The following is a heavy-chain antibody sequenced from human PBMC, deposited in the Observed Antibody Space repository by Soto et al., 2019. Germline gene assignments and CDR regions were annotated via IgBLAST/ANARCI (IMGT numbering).Heavy chain of an antibody. CDR1: GFTFSNYS. D-gene: IGHD6-13*01. J-gene: IGHJ4*02. Sequence: EVQLVESGGGLVQPGGSLRLSCAASGFTFSNYSLNWVRQAPGKGLEWLSYISSSSGSIYYADSVKGRFTISRDNAKNSLYLQMNSLRAEDTAMYYCARAPYSSSWRDYFDYWGQGTLVTVSS. CDR2: ISSSSGSI. CDR3: ARAPYSSSWRDYFDY. V-gene: IGHV3-48*01.